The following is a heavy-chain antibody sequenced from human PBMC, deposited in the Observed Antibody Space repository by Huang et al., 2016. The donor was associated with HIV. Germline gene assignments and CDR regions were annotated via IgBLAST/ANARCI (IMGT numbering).Heavy chain of an antibody. CDR3: TTLSYYHSGY. D-gene: IGHD3-16*01. CDR2: ISGSGNRT. J-gene: IGHJ4*02. Sequence: EVHLLQSGGGLVQPGGSLRLTCRASGLSFSTYGMNWVRQAPGKGLEWVSSISGSGNRTMYADPVKGHFTISRDNSNNTLYMEMNNVGVEDTATYYCTTLSYYHSGYWGQGVLVTVSS. CDR1: GLSFSTYG. V-gene: IGHV3-23*01.